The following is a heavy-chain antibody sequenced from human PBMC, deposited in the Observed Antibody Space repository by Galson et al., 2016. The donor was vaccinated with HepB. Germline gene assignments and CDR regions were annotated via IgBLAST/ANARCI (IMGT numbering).Heavy chain of an antibody. D-gene: IGHD6-19*01. V-gene: IGHV3-23*01. J-gene: IGHJ4*02. CDR3: VKDGPANGWSDFEY. Sequence: SLRLSCAASGFTFRNYGMTWVRQAPGKGLEWVSIVDNSGDGTYYADSVKGRFTISRENSKNTLYLQMTSLRAEDTAVYYCVKDGPANGWSDFEYWGQGTLVTVSS. CDR1: GFTFRNYG. CDR2: VDNSGDGT.